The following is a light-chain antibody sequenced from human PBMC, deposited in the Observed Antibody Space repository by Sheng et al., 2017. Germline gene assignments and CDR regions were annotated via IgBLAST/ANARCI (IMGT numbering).Light chain of an antibody. Sequence: SYDLTQPPSVSVSPGQTASITCSGDKLGEKNVCWYQQKPGQSPVVVIYADTQWPSGIPERFSGSNSGNTATLTISGTQALDEADYYCQAWDSSISYVFGSGTKVTVL. V-gene: IGLV3-1*01. CDR3: QAWDSSISYV. CDR2: ADT. J-gene: IGLJ1*01. CDR1: KLGEKN.